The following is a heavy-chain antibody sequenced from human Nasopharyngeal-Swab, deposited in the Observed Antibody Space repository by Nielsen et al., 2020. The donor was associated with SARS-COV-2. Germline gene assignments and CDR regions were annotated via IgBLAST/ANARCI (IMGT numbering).Heavy chain of an antibody. D-gene: IGHD1-26*01. J-gene: IGHJ4*02. CDR2: IKSKTDGGIT. V-gene: IGHV3-15*01. CDR1: GFTFSNAW. CDR3: TTSGSYVRY. Sequence: GGSLRLSCAASGFTFSNAWMSWVRQAPGKGLEWVGRIKSKTDGGITDYAAPVKGRFTISRDDSKNTLYLQMNSLKTEDTAVYYCTTSGSYVRYWGQGTLVTVSS.